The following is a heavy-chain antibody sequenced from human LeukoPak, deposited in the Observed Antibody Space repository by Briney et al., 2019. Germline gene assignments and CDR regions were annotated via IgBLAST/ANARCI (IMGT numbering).Heavy chain of an antibody. J-gene: IGHJ4*02. CDR1: GFTVSSNY. V-gene: IGHV3-66*01. CDR2: IYSGGST. Sequence: PGGSLRLSCAASGFTVSSNYMSWVRQAPGKGLEWVSVIYSGGSTYYADSVKGRFTISRDNAKNSLYLQMNSLRAEDAALYYWATRPEGETYIAVFDFWGQGTLVTVSS. CDR3: ATRPEGETYIAVFDF. D-gene: IGHD1-1*01.